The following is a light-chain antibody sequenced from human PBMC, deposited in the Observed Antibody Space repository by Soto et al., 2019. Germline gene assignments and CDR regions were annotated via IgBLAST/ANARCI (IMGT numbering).Light chain of an antibody. J-gene: IGKJ2*01. CDR2: KVS. Sequence: DIVLTQTPLSSPVTLGQPASISCRSSESLLHSDGKTYLSWLQQRPGQTPRLLIYKVSNRLSGGLDSFSGSGAGTDFPLKISRVEADDVGVYYCFQATQYPPYTFGQGTKLEIE. V-gene: IGKV2-24*01. CDR3: FQATQYPPYT. CDR1: ESLLHSDGKTY.